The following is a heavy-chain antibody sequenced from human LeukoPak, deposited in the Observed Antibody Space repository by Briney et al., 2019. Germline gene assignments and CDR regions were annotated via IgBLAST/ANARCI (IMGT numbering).Heavy chain of an antibody. CDR1: GFTFSSYA. J-gene: IGHJ6*02. V-gene: IGHV3-23*01. CDR3: AKRGAARPNYYYYGMDV. Sequence: GGSLRLSCAACGFTFSSYAMSWVRQAQGKGLEWVSAISGSGGSTYYADSVKGRFTISRDNSKNTLYLQMNSLRAEDTAVYYCAKRGAARPNYYYYGMDVWGQGTTVTVSS. CDR2: ISGSGGST. D-gene: IGHD6-6*01.